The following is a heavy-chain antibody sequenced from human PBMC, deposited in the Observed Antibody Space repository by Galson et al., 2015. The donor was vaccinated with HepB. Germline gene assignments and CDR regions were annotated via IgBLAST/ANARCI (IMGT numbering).Heavy chain of an antibody. CDR2: IIPILGIA. CDR1: GGTFSSYS. V-gene: IGHV1-69*02. Sequence: SVKVSCKASGGTFSSYSISWVRQAPGQGLEWMGRIIPILGIANYAQKFQGRVTITADKSTRTAYMELSSLRSEDTAVYYCARGREQQLDGGGYYYGMDVWGQGTTVTVSS. D-gene: IGHD6-13*01. J-gene: IGHJ6*02. CDR3: ARGREQQLDGGGYYYGMDV.